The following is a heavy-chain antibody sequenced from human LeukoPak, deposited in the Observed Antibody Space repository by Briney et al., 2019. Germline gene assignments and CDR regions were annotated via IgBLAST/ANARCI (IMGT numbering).Heavy chain of an antibody. CDR3: ARGAHPFYGDYRGLTQRWYYFDY. Sequence: ASVKVSCKASGYTFTSYAMHWVRQAPGQRLEWMGWINAGNGNTKYSQEFQGRVTITRDTSASTAYMELSSLRSEDMAVYYCARGAHPFYGDYRGLTQRWYYFDYWAREPWSPSPQ. D-gene: IGHD4-17*01. CDR2: INAGNGNT. CDR1: GYTFTSYA. V-gene: IGHV1-3*03. J-gene: IGHJ4*02.